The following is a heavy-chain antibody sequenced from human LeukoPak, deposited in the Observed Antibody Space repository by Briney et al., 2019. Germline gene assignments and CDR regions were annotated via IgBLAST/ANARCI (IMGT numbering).Heavy chain of an antibody. V-gene: IGHV4-4*07. CDR1: GRSISSYY. CDR2: IYTSGST. D-gene: IGHD3-10*01. Sequence: SETLSLTCTVSGRSISSYYWSWIRQPAGKGLEWIGRIYTSGSTNYNPSLKSRVTMSVDTSKNQFSLKLSSVTAADTAVYYCARHRITMVRGVVRPETSYYFGMDVWGQGTTVTVSS. J-gene: IGHJ6*02. CDR3: ARHRITMVRGVVRPETSYYFGMDV.